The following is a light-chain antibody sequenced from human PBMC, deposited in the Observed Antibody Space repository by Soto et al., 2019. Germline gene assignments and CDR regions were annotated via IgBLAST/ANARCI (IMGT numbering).Light chain of an antibody. CDR2: AAS. J-gene: IGKJ4*01. CDR3: QQLNSYPLT. Sequence: DIQLTQSPSFLSASVGDRVTITCRASQGISSYLAWYQQKPGKAPKLLIYAASTLHSGVPSRFSGSGSGTEFTLTISSLQSEDFATYYCQQLNSYPLTFGGGTKVDIK. CDR1: QGISSY. V-gene: IGKV1-9*01.